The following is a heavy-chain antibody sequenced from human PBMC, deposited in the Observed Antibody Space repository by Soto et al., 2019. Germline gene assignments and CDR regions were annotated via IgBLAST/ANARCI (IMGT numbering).Heavy chain of an antibody. CDR1: GFTFSSNS. Sequence: EVRLLESGGGLVQPGGSLRLSCAASGFTFSSNSLTWVRQAPGKGLEWVSGISGGGDSTFYADSVKGRFTISRDNSKNTVFLQMNSLRADDTAVYYCAKWDGYADYWGQGTLVTVSS. CDR2: ISGGGDST. V-gene: IGHV3-23*01. J-gene: IGHJ4*02. CDR3: AKWDGYADY. D-gene: IGHD2-2*01.